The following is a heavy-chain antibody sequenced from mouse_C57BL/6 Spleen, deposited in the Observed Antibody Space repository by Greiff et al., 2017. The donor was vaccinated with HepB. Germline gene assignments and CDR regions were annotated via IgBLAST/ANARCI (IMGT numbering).Heavy chain of an antibody. J-gene: IGHJ2*01. D-gene: IGHD2-2*01. CDR2: IYPGDGDT. CDR1: GYAFSSYW. V-gene: IGHV1-80*01. Sequence: QVQLKQSGAELVKPGASVKISCKASGYAFSSYWMNWVKQRPGKGLEWIGQIYPGDGDTNYNGKFKGKATLTADKSSSTAYMQLSSLTSEDSAVYFCARWVSTMVTYFDYWGQGTTLTVSS. CDR3: ARWVSTMVTYFDY.